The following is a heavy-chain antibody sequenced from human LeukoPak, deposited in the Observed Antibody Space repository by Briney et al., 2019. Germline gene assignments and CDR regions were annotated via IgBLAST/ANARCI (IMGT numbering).Heavy chain of an antibody. CDR3: AKGSGGYYYVPFDY. CDR1: GFTFSSYA. V-gene: IGHV3-23*01. D-gene: IGHD3-22*01. J-gene: IGHJ4*02. Sequence: GGSLRLSCAVSGFTFSSYAMSWVRQAPGKGLEWVSAISGSGGSTYYADSVKGRFTISRDNSKNTLYLQMNSLRAEDTAVYYCAKGSGGYYYVPFDYWGQGTLVTVSS. CDR2: ISGSGGST.